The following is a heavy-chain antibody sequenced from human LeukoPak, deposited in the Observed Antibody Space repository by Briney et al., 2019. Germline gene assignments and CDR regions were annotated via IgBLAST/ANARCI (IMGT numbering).Heavy chain of an antibody. J-gene: IGHJ6*02. Sequence: ASVKVSCKASGYTFTSYYMHWVRQAPGQGLEWMGIINPSGGSTSYAQKFQGRVTMTRDTSTSTVYMELSSLRSEDTAGYYCARERITIFGVGYIYYYYYGMDVWGQGTTVTVSS. CDR3: ARERITIFGVGYIYYYYYGMDV. D-gene: IGHD3-3*01. CDR1: GYTFTSYY. V-gene: IGHV1-46*01. CDR2: INPSGGST.